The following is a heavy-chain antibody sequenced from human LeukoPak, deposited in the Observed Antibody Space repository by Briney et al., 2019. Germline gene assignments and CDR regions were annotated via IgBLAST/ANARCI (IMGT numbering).Heavy chain of an antibody. J-gene: IGHJ4*02. CDR3: ARGMTDFEY. V-gene: IGHV3-20*03. CDR2: IKWNGDTK. CDR1: GSTFYNYG. Sequence: GGSLKLSFSASGSTFYNYGMSWVRQAPGKGLEWVSGIKWNGDTKGYADSVKGRFTISRDNSKNSLYLQMNSLKAGDTAFYYCARGMTDFEYWGQGTLVSVPS.